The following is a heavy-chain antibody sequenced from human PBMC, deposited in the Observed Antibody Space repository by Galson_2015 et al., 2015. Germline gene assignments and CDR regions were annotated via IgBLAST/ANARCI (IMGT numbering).Heavy chain of an antibody. D-gene: IGHD3-16*01. J-gene: IGHJ6*02. Sequence: SLRLSCAGSGFTFSRYGMHWVRQAPGKGLEWVAVVWYDGSNENYVDSVKGRFIIARDDSKNTVFLQMDSLRVEDTGTYYCARDRHPYDGGLDIWGQGTTVIVSS. CDR2: VWYDGSNE. CDR1: GFTFSRYG. CDR3: ARDRHPYDGGLDI. V-gene: IGHV3-33*01.